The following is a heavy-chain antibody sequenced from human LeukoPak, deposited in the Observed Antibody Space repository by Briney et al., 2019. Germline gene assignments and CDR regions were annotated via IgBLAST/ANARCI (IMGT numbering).Heavy chain of an antibody. Sequence: ASVKVSCKASGGTFSSYAISWVRQAPGQGLEWMGRISPILGIANYAQKFQGRVTITADKSTNTAYMELSSLRSEDTAVYYCARLNYDILTSYYPAVDYWGQGTLVTVSS. J-gene: IGHJ4*02. CDR1: GGTFSSYA. CDR2: ISPILGIA. V-gene: IGHV1-69*04. CDR3: ARLNYDILTSYYPAVDY. D-gene: IGHD3-9*01.